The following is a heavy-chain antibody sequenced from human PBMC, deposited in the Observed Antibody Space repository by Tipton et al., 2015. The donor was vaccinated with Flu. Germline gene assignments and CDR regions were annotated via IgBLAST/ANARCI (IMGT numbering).Heavy chain of an antibody. J-gene: IGHJ4*02. CDR2: IYHSGST. Sequence: TLSLTCAVSGYSISSGYYWGWIRQPPGKGLEWIGSIYHSGSTYYNPSLKSRVTISVDTSKNQFSLKLSSVTAAGTAVYYCARQSPKGWLHHEYYFDYWGQGTLVTVSS. CDR1: GYSISSGYY. V-gene: IGHV4-38-2*01. CDR3: ARQSPKGWLHHEYYFDY. D-gene: IGHD5-24*01.